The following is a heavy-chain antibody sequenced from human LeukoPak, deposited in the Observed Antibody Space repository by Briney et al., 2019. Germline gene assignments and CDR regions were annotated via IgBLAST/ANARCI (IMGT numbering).Heavy chain of an antibody. CDR3: ARVAVGATCFDY. CDR2: IYYSGST. Sequence: SETLSLTCTVSGGSISSGDYYWRWIRQPPGKGLEWIGYIYYSGSTYYNPSLKSRVTISVDTSKNQFSLKLSSVTAAHTAVYYCARVAVGATCFDYWGQGTLVTVSS. V-gene: IGHV4-30-4*02. CDR1: GGSISSGDYY. J-gene: IGHJ4*02. D-gene: IGHD1-26*01.